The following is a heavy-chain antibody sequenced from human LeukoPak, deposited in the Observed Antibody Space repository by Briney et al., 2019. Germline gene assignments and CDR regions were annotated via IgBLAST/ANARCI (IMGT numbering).Heavy chain of an antibody. V-gene: IGHV4-59*01. CDR1: GDSMTDYF. J-gene: IGHJ3*02. CDR2: VFYTGST. CDR3: ARDGGPLYHTGTGYYRSFDI. Sequence: SETLSLTCTVSGDSMTDYFWSWIRQPPGKGLEYIGDVFYTGSTKYNPSLKSRVSISVDTSKKQFSLNLRSVTAADTAVYYCARDGGPLYHTGTGYYRSFDIWGPGTMVAVSP. D-gene: IGHD3-9*01.